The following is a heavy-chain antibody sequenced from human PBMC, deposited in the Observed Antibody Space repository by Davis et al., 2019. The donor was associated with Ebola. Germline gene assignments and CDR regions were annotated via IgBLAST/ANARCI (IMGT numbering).Heavy chain of an antibody. CDR1: GYTFIYYY. D-gene: IGHD2-2*01. Sequence: ASVKVSCKAFGYTFIYYYINWVRQTPGQGLEWMGRINPKSGATTNAQRFQGRVTMTRDTSSGTVYMDLGSLKSDDTAVYYCARGPAANAPLDYWGQGTLVTVSS. CDR2: INPKSGAT. V-gene: IGHV1-2*02. J-gene: IGHJ4*02. CDR3: ARGPAANAPLDY.